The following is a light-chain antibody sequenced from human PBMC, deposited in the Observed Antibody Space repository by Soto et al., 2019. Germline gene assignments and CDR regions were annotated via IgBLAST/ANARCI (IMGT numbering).Light chain of an antibody. J-gene: IGLJ1*01. V-gene: IGLV2-14*03. Sequence: ALTQPASVSGSPGQSITISCTGTSSDVGGYNSVSWYQHHPGKAPKLMIYDVSNRSSGVSSRFSGSKSDNTASLTISGLQAEDEADYYCKSYTSRSTYVFGTGTKVTVL. CDR1: SSDVGGYNS. CDR3: KSYTSRSTYV. CDR2: DVS.